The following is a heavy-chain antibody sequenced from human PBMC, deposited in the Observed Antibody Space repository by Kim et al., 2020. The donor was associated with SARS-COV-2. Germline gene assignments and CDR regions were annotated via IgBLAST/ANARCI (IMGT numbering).Heavy chain of an antibody. D-gene: IGHD3-9*01. J-gene: IGHJ4*02. CDR3: ARGRGIYDILTGYYMFSYYFDY. V-gene: IGHV4-34*01. CDR2: INHSGST. Sequence: SETLSLTCAVYGGSFSGYYWSWIRQPPGKGLEWIGEINHSGSTNYNPSLKSRVTISVDTSKNQFSLKLSSVAAADTAVYYCARGRGIYDILTGYYMFSYYFDYWGQGTLVTVSS. CDR1: GGSFSGYY.